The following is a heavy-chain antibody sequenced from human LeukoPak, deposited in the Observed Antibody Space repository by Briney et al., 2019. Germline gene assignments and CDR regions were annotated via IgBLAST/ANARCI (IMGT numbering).Heavy chain of an antibody. D-gene: IGHD5-12*01. CDR2: INPNSGGT. CDR1: GYTFTGYY. V-gene: IGHV1-2*02. Sequence: ASVKVSCKASGYTFTGYYMHWVRQAPGQGLEWMGWINPNSGGTNYAQKFQGRVTMTRDTSISTAYMELSRLRSDDTAVYYRARDRRKSGYEPEYYYYGMDVWGQGTTVTVSS. CDR3: ARDRRKSGYEPEYYYYGMDV. J-gene: IGHJ6*02.